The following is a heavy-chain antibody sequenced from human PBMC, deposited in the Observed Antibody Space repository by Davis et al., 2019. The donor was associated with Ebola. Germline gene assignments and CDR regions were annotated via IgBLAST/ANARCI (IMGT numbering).Heavy chain of an antibody. CDR1: GYSFTSYW. Sequence: KVSCKGSGYSFTSYWIGWVRQMPGKGLEWMGIIYPGDSDTRYSPSFQGQVTISADKSISTAYLQWSSLKASDTAMYYCARISSWLWGAFDIWGQGTMVTVSS. V-gene: IGHV5-51*01. J-gene: IGHJ3*02. CDR2: IYPGDSDT. D-gene: IGHD5-12*01. CDR3: ARISSWLWGAFDI.